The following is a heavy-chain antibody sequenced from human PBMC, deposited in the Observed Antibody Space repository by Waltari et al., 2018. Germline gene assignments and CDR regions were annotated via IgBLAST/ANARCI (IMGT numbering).Heavy chain of an antibody. J-gene: IGHJ1*01. CDR3: AKGLYYYTTSGEWKAEYLQH. CDR1: GYTFTSYA. Sequence: EVQLSESGGGLVQPGGSRRLSCAASGYTFTSYALNWVRPTPGKGLEWVSAINGRGSSTYYADSVKGRFTISRDNSKNTVYLQMNSLRAEDTALYYCAKGLYYYTTSGEWKAEYLQHWGQGTLVTVSS. CDR2: INGRGSST. V-gene: IGHV3-23*01. D-gene: IGHD3-10*01.